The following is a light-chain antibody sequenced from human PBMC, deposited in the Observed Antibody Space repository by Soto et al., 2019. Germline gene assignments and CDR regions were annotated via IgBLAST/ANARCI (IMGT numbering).Light chain of an antibody. CDR3: QQYDSAATFT. CDR2: GAS. V-gene: IGKV3-20*01. CDR1: QSVSSGY. Sequence: IVLTQSPGTLSLSPGERATLSCRASQSVSSGYLAWYQQKPGQAPRLLIYGASSRATGIPDRFSGSGSGTEYTLTISSREPEEYAVYYWQQYDSAATFTFGPGTKLDIK. J-gene: IGKJ3*01.